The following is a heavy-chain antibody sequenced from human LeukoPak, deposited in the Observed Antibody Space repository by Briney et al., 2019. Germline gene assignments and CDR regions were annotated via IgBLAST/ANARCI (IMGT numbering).Heavy chain of an antibody. D-gene: IGHD3-10*01. CDR1: GYTFTGYY. CDR2: INPNSGGT. V-gene: IGHV1-2*02. J-gene: IGHJ6*03. CDR3: ARDLYYGSGIFYYYYYMDV. Sequence: GASVKVSCKASGYTFTGYYMHWVRRAPGQGLEWMGWINPNSGGTNYAQKFQGRVTMTRDTSISTAYMELSRLRSDDTAVYYCARDLYYGSGIFYYYYYMDVWGKGTTVTVSS.